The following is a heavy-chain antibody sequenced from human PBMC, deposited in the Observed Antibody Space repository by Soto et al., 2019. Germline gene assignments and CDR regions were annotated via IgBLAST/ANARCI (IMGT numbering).Heavy chain of an antibody. V-gene: IGHV3-30*03. CDR3: ATDANEYLWEYYFDF. Sequence: PGVSLRLSWSAAGFSFSSYGMHWVRQAPAKGLEWVAFISHDGSNDYYAASVKGRYTISRDNSKNTVYLQMNSLRVEDTAVYYCATDANEYLWEYYFDFWGQGTLVTVSS. CDR1: GFSFSSYG. CDR2: ISHDGSND. D-gene: IGHD3-16*01. J-gene: IGHJ4*02.